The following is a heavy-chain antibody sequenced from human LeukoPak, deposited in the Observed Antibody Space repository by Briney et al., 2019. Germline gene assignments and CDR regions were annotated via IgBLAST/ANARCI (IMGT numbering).Heavy chain of an antibody. Sequence: GGSLRLSCAASGFTFSSYAMSWVRQAPGKGPEWVSAISHSGGTTYYADSVKGRFTITRDNSKNTLYLQMNSLRAEDTVVYYCAKLVAVAGRNYWGQGTLVTVSS. CDR3: AKLVAVAGRNY. D-gene: IGHD6-19*01. J-gene: IGHJ4*02. CDR2: ISHSGGTT. CDR1: GFTFSSYA. V-gene: IGHV3-23*01.